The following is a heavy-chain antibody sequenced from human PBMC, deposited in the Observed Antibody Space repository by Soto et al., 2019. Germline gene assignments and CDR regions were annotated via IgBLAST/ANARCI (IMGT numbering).Heavy chain of an antibody. CDR3: ARGYCSGGSCYSYYYGMDV. V-gene: IGHV4-31*03. J-gene: IGHJ6*02. CDR1: GGSISSGGYY. CDR2: IYYSGST. D-gene: IGHD2-15*01. Sequence: SETLSLTCTVSGGSISSGGYYWSWIRQHPGKGLEWIGYIYYSGSTYYNPSLKSRVTISVDTSKNQFSLKLSSVTAADTAVYYCARGYCSGGSCYSYYYGMDVWGQGTTVTVSS.